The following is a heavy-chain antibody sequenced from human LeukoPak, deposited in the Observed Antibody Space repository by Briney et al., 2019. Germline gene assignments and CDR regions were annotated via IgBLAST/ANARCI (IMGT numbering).Heavy chain of an antibody. CDR2: IYSGGNT. J-gene: IGHJ4*02. Sequence: GGSLRLSCAASGFSVSNTYMSWVRQAPGKGLEWVSIIYSGGNTYYADSVKGRFTISRDNAKNSLYLQMNSLRAEDTAVYYCARIRSNYRGYFDYWGQGTLVTVSS. V-gene: IGHV3-53*01. CDR3: ARIRSNYRGYFDY. D-gene: IGHD4-11*01. CDR1: GFSVSNTY.